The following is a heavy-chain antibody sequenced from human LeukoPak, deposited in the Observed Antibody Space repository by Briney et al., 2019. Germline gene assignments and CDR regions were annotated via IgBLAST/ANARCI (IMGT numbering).Heavy chain of an antibody. J-gene: IGHJ5*02. CDR1: GGTFNNYA. CDR3: AISSSGYTYGYVSGWFDP. Sequence: SVKVSCKASGGTFNNYAIRWVRQAPGQGLEWMGGIIHIFGTTNYAQKFQGRVTITADESTRTAWMELSSLRSEDTAVYYCAISSSGYTYGYVSGWFDPWGQGTLATVSS. CDR2: IIHIFGTT. D-gene: IGHD5-18*01. V-gene: IGHV1-69*13.